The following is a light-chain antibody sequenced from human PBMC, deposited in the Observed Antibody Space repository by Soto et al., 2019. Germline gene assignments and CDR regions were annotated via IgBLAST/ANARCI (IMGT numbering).Light chain of an antibody. Sequence: EIVLTQSPGTLSLSPGERATLSCRASQSVSSSYLAWYQQKPGQAPRLLIYGASSRATGIPDRFSGSGSGTDFTLTVSSLVPEDSAVYYCQQYGSSPQTFGQGTTVEIK. V-gene: IGKV3-20*01. CDR1: QSVSSSY. CDR2: GAS. J-gene: IGKJ1*01. CDR3: QQYGSSPQT.